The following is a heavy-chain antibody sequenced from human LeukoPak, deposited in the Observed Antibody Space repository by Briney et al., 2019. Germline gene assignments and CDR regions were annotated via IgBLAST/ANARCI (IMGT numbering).Heavy chain of an antibody. CDR3: ARVSSKDCGGDCYWDY. Sequence: GRSLRLSCAASGFTFSSYAMHWVRQAPGKGLEWVAVISYDGSNKYYADSVKGRFTISRDNSKNTLYLQMNSLRAEDTAVYYCARVSSKDCGGDCYWDYWGQGTLVTVSS. V-gene: IGHV3-30*14. CDR2: ISYDGSNK. D-gene: IGHD2-21*01. J-gene: IGHJ4*02. CDR1: GFTFSSYA.